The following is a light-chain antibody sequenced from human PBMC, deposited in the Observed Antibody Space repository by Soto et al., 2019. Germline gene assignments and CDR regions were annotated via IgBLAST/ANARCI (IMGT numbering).Light chain of an antibody. Sequence: QSVLTQSPSASASLGASVTLTCTVSSDHSSDAIAWHQQQPEKGPRYLMKLNSDGSHSQGDGIRDRFSGTSSGTERHLTNASLQYEEEADYSCQTWDNGINVLGTGTKVTV. J-gene: IGLJ1*01. CDR1: SDHSSDA. CDR3: QTWDNGINV. CDR2: LNSDGSH. V-gene: IGLV4-69*01.